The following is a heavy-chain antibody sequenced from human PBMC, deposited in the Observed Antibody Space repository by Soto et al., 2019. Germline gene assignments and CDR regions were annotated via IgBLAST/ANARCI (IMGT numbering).Heavy chain of an antibody. J-gene: IGHJ5*02. D-gene: IGHD4-17*01. CDR2: INHSGST. CDR3: AAVVLTTVTTIAPTGKFDP. V-gene: IGHV4-34*01. Sequence: LSLTCAVYGGSFSGYYWSWIRQPPGKGLEWIGEINHSGSTNYNPSLKSRVTISVDTSKNQFSLKLSSVTAADTAVYYCAAVVLTTVTTIAPTGKFDPWGQGTLVTVSS. CDR1: GGSFSGYY.